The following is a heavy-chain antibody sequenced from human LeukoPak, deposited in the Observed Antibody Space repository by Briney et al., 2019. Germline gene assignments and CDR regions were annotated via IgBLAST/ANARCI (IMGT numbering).Heavy chain of an antibody. Sequence: ASVKVSCKTSGYTFTDYFLDWLRQAPGQGLEWMGWINPNSGGTNYAQIFQGRVTMTRDTSISTVYMELSSLKSDDTAVYYCARGPSHGAFDIWGQGTMVTVSS. CDR3: ARGPSHGAFDI. CDR2: INPNSGGT. CDR1: GYTFTDYF. J-gene: IGHJ3*02. V-gene: IGHV1-2*02.